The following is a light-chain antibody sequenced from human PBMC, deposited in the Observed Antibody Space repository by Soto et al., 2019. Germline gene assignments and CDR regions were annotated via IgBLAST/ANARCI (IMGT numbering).Light chain of an antibody. CDR1: SSNIGGNV. CDR3: AAWDDSLNGHV. CDR2: TTD. V-gene: IGLV1-44*01. Sequence: QAVVTQPPSVSGTPGQRVTISCSGSSSNIGGNVVNWYQQLPGTAPRLLMYTTDQRPSGVPDRFSGSKSGTSASLAISGLQSEDEADYYCAAWDDSLNGHVFGTGTKLTVL. J-gene: IGLJ1*01.